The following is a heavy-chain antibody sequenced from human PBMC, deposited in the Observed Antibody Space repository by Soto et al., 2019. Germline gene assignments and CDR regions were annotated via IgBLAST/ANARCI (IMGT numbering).Heavy chain of an antibody. D-gene: IGHD6-13*01. CDR1: GFTFSSYE. CDR2: ISSSGSTI. V-gene: IGHV3-48*03. J-gene: IGHJ4*02. CDR3: ARVPLPDYSSSWYYFDY. Sequence: PGGSLRLSCAASGFTFSSYEMNWVRQAPGKGLEWVSYISSSGSTIYYADSVKGRFTISRDNAKNSLYLQMNSLRAEDTAVYYCARVPLPDYSSSWYYFDYWGQGTLVTVSS.